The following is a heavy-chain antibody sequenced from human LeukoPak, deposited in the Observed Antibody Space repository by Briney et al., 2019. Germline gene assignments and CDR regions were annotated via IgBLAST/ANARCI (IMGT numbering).Heavy chain of an antibody. Sequence: GGSLRLSCAASGFTFSNYAMHWDRQAPGKGLEWVAVISFDATKEYFGKSVKGRFTISRDNSKATLYLQMHRLRIEDTALYFCARFKVGTNTTQKNAFDIWGRGTVVAVSS. J-gene: IGHJ3*02. CDR2: ISFDATKE. V-gene: IGHV3-30*01. D-gene: IGHD1-1*01. CDR3: ARFKVGTNTTQKNAFDI. CDR1: GFTFSNYA.